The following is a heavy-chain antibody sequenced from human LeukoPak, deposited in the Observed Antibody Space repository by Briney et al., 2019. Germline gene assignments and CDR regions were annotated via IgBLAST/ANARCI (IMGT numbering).Heavy chain of an antibody. D-gene: IGHD3-22*01. Sequence: PGGSLRLSCAASGFTFSTYWMTWVRQAPGKGLEWVANIKHGGSEKYYVDSVKGRFTISRDNAKNSLSLQMNSLRAEDTAVYYCASEGLRVIDYWGQGTLVTVSS. J-gene: IGHJ4*02. CDR1: GFTFSTYW. CDR3: ASEGLRVIDY. V-gene: IGHV3-7*01. CDR2: IKHGGSEK.